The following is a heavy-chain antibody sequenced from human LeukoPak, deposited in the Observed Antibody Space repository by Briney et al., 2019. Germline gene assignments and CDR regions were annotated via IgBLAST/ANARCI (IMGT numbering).Heavy chain of an antibody. J-gene: IGHJ4*02. CDR2: VYYSGST. CDR1: GGSISSYY. Sequence: SETLSLTCTVSGGSISSYYWSWIRQPPGKGLEWIGYVYYSGSTNYNPSLKSRVTISVDTSKNQFSLKLSSVTAADTAVYYCARGSGSSGYWYWGQGTLVTVSS. CDR3: ARGSGSSGYWY. D-gene: IGHD3-22*01. V-gene: IGHV4-59*01.